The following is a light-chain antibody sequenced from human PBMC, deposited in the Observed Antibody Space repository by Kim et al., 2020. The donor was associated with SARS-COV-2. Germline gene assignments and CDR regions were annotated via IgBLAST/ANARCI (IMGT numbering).Light chain of an antibody. V-gene: IGKV3-20*01. CDR2: SAS. CDR1: QSVRSSH. CDR3: QQFDSSLWT. J-gene: IGKJ1*01. Sequence: EIVLTQFPGTLSLSPGERATLSCRASQSVRSSHLAWYQQKPGQAPRLLIYSASSRATGIPDRFSGSGSGTDFTLTISRLEPEDFAVYYCQQFDSSLWTFGQGTKVDIK.